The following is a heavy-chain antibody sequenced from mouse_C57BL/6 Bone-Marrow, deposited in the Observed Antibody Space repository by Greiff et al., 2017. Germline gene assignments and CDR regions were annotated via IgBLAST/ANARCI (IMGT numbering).Heavy chain of an antibody. CDR3: ARPLPYDYDGAWFAY. J-gene: IGHJ3*01. D-gene: IGHD2-4*01. Sequence: QVQLQQSGPGLVQPSQRLSIPCTVSGFSLTRSGVHWVRQSPGKGLEWLGLIWSGGSTDYNAAFISRLSISKDNSRSQVFLKMNSLQADDTAIYYCARPLPYDYDGAWFAYWGQGTLVTVSA. V-gene: IGHV2-2*01. CDR2: IWSGGST. CDR1: GFSLTRSG.